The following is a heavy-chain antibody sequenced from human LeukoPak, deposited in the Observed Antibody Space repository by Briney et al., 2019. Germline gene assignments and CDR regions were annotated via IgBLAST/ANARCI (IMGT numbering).Heavy chain of an antibody. D-gene: IGHD5-18*01. CDR2: IYYSGST. J-gene: IGHJ4*02. V-gene: IGHV4-31*03. CDR1: GGSISSGGYY. CDR3: ARGDTAMVPVDY. Sequence: SETLSLTCTVSGGSISSGGYYWSWIRQHPGKGLEWIGYIYYSGSTYYNPSLKSRVTISVDTSKNQFSLKLSSVTAADTAVYYCARGDTAMVPVDYWGQGTLVTVSS.